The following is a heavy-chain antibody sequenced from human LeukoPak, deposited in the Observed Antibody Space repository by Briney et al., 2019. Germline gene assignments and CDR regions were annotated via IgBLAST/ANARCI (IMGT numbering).Heavy chain of an antibody. CDR2: ISDSGDST. CDR3: AKRLPYKSNGYPLDY. J-gene: IGHJ4*02. Sequence: GGSLRLSCAVSGFTFSMYGMSWVRQAPGKGLEWVSGISDSGDSTYYADSVKGRFTVSRDNSKNTLSLQMNSLRAEDTAVYYCAKRLPYKSNGYPLDYWGQGTLVTVSS. D-gene: IGHD3-22*01. CDR1: GFTFSMYG. V-gene: IGHV3-23*01.